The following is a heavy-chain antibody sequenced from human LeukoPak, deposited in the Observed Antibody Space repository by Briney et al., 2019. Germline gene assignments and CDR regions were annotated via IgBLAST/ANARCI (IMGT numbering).Heavy chain of an antibody. Sequence: GGSLRLSCAASGFAFSSYGMHWVRQAPGKGLEWVAYIHYDSSTEDYADSVKGRFTISRDNSKNTLYLQMNSLRAEDTAVYYCAKQLSGPDYWGQGTLVTVSS. V-gene: IGHV3-30*02. J-gene: IGHJ4*02. D-gene: IGHD5-12*01. CDR1: GFAFSSYG. CDR3: AKQLSGPDY. CDR2: IHYDSSTE.